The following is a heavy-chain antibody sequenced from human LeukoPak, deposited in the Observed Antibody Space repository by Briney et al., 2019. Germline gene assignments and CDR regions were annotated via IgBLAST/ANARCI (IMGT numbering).Heavy chain of an antibody. CDR1: GGSISNYY. D-gene: IGHD6-6*01. Sequence: PSETLSLTCAVSGGSISNYYWSWIRQPAGKGLEWIGRIYPSGSTNYNPSLKGRVTTSVDTSENQFSLKLSSVTAADAAVYFCARGGYSSSWSPDYWGQGTLVTVSS. V-gene: IGHV4-4*07. CDR3: ARGGYSSSWSPDY. J-gene: IGHJ4*02. CDR2: IYPSGST.